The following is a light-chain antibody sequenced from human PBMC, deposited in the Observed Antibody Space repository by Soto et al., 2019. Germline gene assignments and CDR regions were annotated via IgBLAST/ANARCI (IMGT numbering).Light chain of an antibody. Sequence: EIVMTQSPATLSVSPGERATLSCRASQSVSSNLARYQQKPGQASRLLIYSASTSATGIPARFSGGGSGTEFTLTVGSLQSEDFAVYCCQQYNNWPPYTFGQETKLEIK. J-gene: IGKJ2*01. CDR3: QQYNNWPPYT. CDR1: QSVSSN. V-gene: IGKV3-15*01. CDR2: SAS.